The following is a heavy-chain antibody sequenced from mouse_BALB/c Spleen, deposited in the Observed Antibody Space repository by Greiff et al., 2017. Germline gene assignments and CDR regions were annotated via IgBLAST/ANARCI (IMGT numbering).Heavy chain of an antibody. Sequence: EVKVVESGGGLVQPGGSLRLSCATSGFTFSDFYMEWVRQPPGKRLEWIAASRNKANDYTTEYSASVKGRFIVSRDTSQSILYLQMNALRAEDTAIYYCARGDYYGSLDYWGQGTTLTVSS. CDR2: SRNKANDYTT. CDR1: GFTFSDFY. J-gene: IGHJ2*01. D-gene: IGHD1-1*01. CDR3: ARGDYYGSLDY. V-gene: IGHV7-1*02.